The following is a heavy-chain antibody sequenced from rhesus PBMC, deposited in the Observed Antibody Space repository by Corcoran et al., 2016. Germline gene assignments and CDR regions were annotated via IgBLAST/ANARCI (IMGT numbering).Heavy chain of an antibody. J-gene: IGHJ4*01. Sequence: QVQLQESGPGLVKSSETLSLTCAVSGASISSYWWTWVRQPPGKGLEWIGEISGNSGSTDDYPCLKRRVTISKDASKNQFSLKLNSVTAADTAVYYCASEFVYWGQGVLVTVSS. V-gene: IGHV4-80*01. CDR2: ISGNSGST. CDR1: GASISSYW. CDR3: ASEFVY.